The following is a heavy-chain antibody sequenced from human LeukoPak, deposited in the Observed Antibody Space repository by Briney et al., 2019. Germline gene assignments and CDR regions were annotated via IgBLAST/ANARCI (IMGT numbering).Heavy chain of an antibody. Sequence: PSETLSLTCTVSGYSISSGYYWGWIRQPPGKGLEWIGSIYHSGSTYYNPSLKSRVTISVDTSKNQFSLKLSSVTAADTAVYYCARGSLWFGELFVPPYFDDWGQGTLVTVSS. D-gene: IGHD3-10*01. CDR3: ARGSLWFGELFVPPYFDD. CDR2: IYHSGST. CDR1: GYSISSGYY. J-gene: IGHJ4*02. V-gene: IGHV4-38-2*02.